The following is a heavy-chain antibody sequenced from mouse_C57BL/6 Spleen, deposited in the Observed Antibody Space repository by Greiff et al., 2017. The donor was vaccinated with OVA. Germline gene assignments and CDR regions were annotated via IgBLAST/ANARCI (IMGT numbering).Heavy chain of an antibody. J-gene: IGHJ2*01. V-gene: IGHV1-54*01. CDR1: GYAFTNYL. Sequence: QVQLQQSGAELVRPGTSVKVSCKASGYAFTNYLIEWVKQRPGQGLEWIGVINPGSGGTNYNEKFKGKATLTADKSSSTAYMQLSSLTSEDSAVYFCARGPSYYYGSSYDYFDYWGQGTTLTVSS. CDR3: ARGPSYYYGSSYDYFDY. CDR2: INPGSGGT. D-gene: IGHD1-1*01.